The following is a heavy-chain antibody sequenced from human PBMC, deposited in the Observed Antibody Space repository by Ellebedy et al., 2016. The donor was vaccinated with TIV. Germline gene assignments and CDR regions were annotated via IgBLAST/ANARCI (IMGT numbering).Heavy chain of an antibody. J-gene: IGHJ5*02. CDR1: GHTFTNYA. CDR3: AARYCGGGICFSFFGS. V-gene: IGHV1-3*04. D-gene: IGHD2-15*01. Sequence: ATSVKVSCKASGHTFTNYAIHWVRQAPGQRLEWMGWINTDNANTKYSQKFQGRVTFTRDTSASTAYMELSSLRSEDTAVHYCAARYCGGGICFSFFGSWGQGTLVTVSS. CDR2: INTDNANT.